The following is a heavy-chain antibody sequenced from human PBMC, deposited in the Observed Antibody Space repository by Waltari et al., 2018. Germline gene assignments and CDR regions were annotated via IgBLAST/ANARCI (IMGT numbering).Heavy chain of an antibody. V-gene: IGHV3-23*03. Sequence: EVQLLESGGGLVQPGGSLRLSCAASGFTFGNYASSWVRQAPGRGLEWVSVFYSGGTTYYADSVKGRFTISRDNSKNTLYLQMNSLRAEDTAVYYCAKDSSPFLEHRVYYYYYMDVWGKGTTVTVSS. CDR3: AKDSSPFLEHRVYYYYYMDV. J-gene: IGHJ6*03. CDR1: GFTFGNYA. D-gene: IGHD3-3*01. CDR2: FYSGGTT.